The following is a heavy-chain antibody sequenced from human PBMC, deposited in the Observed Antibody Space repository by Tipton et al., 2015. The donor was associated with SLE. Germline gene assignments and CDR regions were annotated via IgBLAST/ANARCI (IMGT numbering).Heavy chain of an antibody. D-gene: IGHD3-10*01. CDR2: IYPGDSDT. Sequence: QLVQSGAEVKKPGVSLKISCKGSGYSFTSYWIGWVRQMPGKGLAWMGIIYPGDSDTRYSPSFQGQVTISADNSSRTAYLQWSSLKASATAMYCCSRHSGDVVVPAAYMDVWGKETTVTVSS. CDR1: GYSFTSYW. V-gene: IGHV5-51*01. J-gene: IGHJ6*03. CDR3: SRHSGDVVVPAAYMDV.